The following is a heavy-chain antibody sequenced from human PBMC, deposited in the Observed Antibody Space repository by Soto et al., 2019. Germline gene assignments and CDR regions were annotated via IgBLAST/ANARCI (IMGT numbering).Heavy chain of an antibody. Sequence: ASVKVSCKASGGTFSSYTISWVRQAPGQGLEWMGRIIPILGIANYAQKFQGRVTITADKSTSTAYMELSSLRSEDTAVYYCARVSHYYGSGTPGYYYMDVWGKGTTVTVSS. CDR1: GGTFSSYT. CDR3: ARVSHYYGSGTPGYYYMDV. D-gene: IGHD3-10*01. J-gene: IGHJ6*03. V-gene: IGHV1-69*02. CDR2: IIPILGIA.